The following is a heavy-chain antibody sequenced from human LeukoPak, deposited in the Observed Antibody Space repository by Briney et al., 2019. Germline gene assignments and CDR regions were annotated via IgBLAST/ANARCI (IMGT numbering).Heavy chain of an antibody. CDR1: GGTFSSYA. D-gene: IGHD3-9*01. CDR2: IIPIFGTA. CDR3: ARVSHGDILTGPFDY. J-gene: IGHJ4*02. V-gene: IGHV1-69*06. Sequence: SVKVSCKASGGTFSSYAISWVRQAPGQGLEWMGGIIPIFGTANYAQKFQGRVTITADKSTSTAYMELSSLRSEDTAVYYCARVSHGDILTGPFDYWGQGTLVTVSS.